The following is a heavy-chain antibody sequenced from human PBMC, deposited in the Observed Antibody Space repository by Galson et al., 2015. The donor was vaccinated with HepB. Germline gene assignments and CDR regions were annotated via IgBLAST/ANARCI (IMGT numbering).Heavy chain of an antibody. CDR3: ARGFLDHYFYGLDV. Sequence: SLRLSCAASGFTLSAYWMHWVRRPPGKGLEWVARTITDGSGTSYADSVKGRFSISRDNAKNTLYLDINSLRAEDTAVYYCARGFLDHYFYGLDVWGRGTTVTVSS. D-gene: IGHD3-10*01. V-gene: IGHV3-74*01. CDR2: TITDGSGT. J-gene: IGHJ6*02. CDR1: GFTLSAYW.